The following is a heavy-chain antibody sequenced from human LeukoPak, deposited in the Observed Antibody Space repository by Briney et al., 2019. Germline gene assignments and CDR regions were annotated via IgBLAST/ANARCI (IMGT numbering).Heavy chain of an antibody. CDR1: GFTFSSYA. V-gene: IGHV3-30-3*01. CDR3: ARASTGTSGAFDI. J-gene: IGHJ3*02. CDR2: ISYDGSNK. D-gene: IGHD1-7*01. Sequence: GGSLRLSCAASGFTFSSYAMSWVRQAPGKGLEWVAVISYDGSNKYYADSVKGRFTISRDNSKNTLYLQMNSLRAEDTAVYYCARASTGTSGAFDIWGQGTMVTVSS.